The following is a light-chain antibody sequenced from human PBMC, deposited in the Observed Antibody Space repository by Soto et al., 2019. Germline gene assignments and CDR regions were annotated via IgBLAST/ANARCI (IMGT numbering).Light chain of an antibody. V-gene: IGKV1-39*01. CDR3: QQSYTAPSIT. CDR2: GVS. Sequence: DIQMTQSPSSLSASVGDTVTITGRASQSISSSLNWYQQKSGKAPHLLIYGVSILQGGVPSTFSGTASGTDLTPSISSQHPEDFAPYYCQQSYTAPSITFGQGTRLEIK. CDR1: QSISSS. J-gene: IGKJ5*01.